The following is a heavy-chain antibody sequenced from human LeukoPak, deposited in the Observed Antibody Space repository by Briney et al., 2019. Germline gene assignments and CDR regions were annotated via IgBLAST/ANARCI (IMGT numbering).Heavy chain of an antibody. V-gene: IGHV3-23*01. CDR3: ARVGKGYYYDSSGRAFDI. Sequence: GGSLRLSCAASGFTFSSYAMSWVRQAPGKGLEWVSAISGSGGSTYYADSVKGRFTISRDNAKNSLYLQMNSLRAEDTAVYYCARVGKGYYYDSSGRAFDIWGQGTMVTVSS. D-gene: IGHD3-22*01. CDR1: GFTFSSYA. CDR2: ISGSGGST. J-gene: IGHJ3*02.